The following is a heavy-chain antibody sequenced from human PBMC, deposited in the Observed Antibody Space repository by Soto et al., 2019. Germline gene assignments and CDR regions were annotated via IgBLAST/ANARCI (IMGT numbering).Heavy chain of an antibody. CDR3: AREIGYSYGPFDY. CDR2: ISGSGSTT. D-gene: IGHD5-18*01. J-gene: IGHJ4*02. V-gene: IGHV3-23*01. CDR1: GFTFSSYA. Sequence: GGSLRLSCAASGFTFSSYAMSWVRQAPGKGLEYVSAISGSGSTTYYADSVKGRFTISRDNAKNTLYLQMNSLRAEDTAVYYCAREIGYSYGPFDYWGQGTLVTAPQ.